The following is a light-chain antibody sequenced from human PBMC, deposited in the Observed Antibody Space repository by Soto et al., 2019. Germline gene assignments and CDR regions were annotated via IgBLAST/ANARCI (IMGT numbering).Light chain of an antibody. CDR3: QQYNSWPPIP. Sequence: EIVMTQSPDTLYVSPGEGATLACRASQSVRTKLAWYQQKAGQAPRLLIYGASTRATGIPDRFSRSGSGTEFTLTISSLQSEDFAVYYCQQYNSWPPIPFGQGTRLEIK. CDR2: GAS. V-gene: IGKV3-15*01. CDR1: QSVRTK. J-gene: IGKJ5*01.